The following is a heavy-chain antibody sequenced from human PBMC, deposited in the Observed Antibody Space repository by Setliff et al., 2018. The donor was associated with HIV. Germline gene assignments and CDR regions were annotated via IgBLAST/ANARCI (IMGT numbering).Heavy chain of an antibody. J-gene: IGHJ3*02. CDR3: ARVFPPIRGAPFGTPPGAFEI. CDR2: IYSSGST. CDR1: GGSMSTYY. D-gene: IGHD2-15*01. V-gene: IGHV4-4*07. Sequence: SETLSLTCSVSGGSMSTYYWSWIRQPAGKGLEWIGRIYSSGSTIYNPSLRSRVTMSVDTSKSQLSLKLTSVTAADTAVYYCARVFPPIRGAPFGTPPGAFEIWGQGTMVTVS.